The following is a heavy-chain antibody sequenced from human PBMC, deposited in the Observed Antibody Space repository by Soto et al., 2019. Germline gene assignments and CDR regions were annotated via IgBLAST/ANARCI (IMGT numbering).Heavy chain of an antibody. V-gene: IGHV5-51*01. CDR1: GYSFTSYW. D-gene: IGHD6-6*01. Sequence: PGESLKISCKGSGYSFTSYWIGWVRQMPGKGLEWMGIIYPGDSDTRYSPSFQGQVTISADKSISTAYLQWSSLKASDTAMYYCARLGFPRPRFLAARPSYYFDYWGQGTLVTVSS. CDR2: IYPGDSDT. CDR3: ARLGFPRPRFLAARPSYYFDY. J-gene: IGHJ4*02.